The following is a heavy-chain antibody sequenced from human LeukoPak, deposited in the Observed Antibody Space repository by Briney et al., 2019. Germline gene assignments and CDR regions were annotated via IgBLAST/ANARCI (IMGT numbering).Heavy chain of an antibody. Sequence: PSETLSLTCTVSGGSISSSSYYWGWIRQPPGKGLEWIGSIYYSGSSYYNPSLKSRVTISGDKFQSQFSLRLSSVTAADTAVYYCASKGVGTLGRFFYYYMDVWGKGTTVTVSS. CDR1: GGSISSSSYY. D-gene: IGHD7-27*01. V-gene: IGHV4-39*07. J-gene: IGHJ6*03. CDR2: IYYSGSS. CDR3: ASKGVGTLGRFFYYYMDV.